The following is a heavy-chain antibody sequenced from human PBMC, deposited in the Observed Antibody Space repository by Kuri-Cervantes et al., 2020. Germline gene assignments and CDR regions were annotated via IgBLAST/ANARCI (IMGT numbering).Heavy chain of an antibody. CDR1: GFTFSSYG. D-gene: IGHD4-17*01. CDR2: ITDSGVTT. Sequence: GGSLRLSCAASGFTFSSYGMHWVRQAPGKGLEWVSSITDSGVTTYYADSVRGRFTVSRDNSKNTLYLEMNSLRAEDTAVYYCAKEGDYGDYVDYWGQGTLVTVSS. V-gene: IGHV3-23*01. CDR3: AKEGDYGDYVDY. J-gene: IGHJ4*02.